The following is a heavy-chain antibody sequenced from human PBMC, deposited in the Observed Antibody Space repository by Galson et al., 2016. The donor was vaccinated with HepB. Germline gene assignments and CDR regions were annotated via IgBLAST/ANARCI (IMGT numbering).Heavy chain of an antibody. V-gene: IGHV4-61*02. D-gene: IGHD5-18*01. CDR2: IYTSGST. CDR1: GSSISTGNYH. CDR3: ARHGYGYTYGNNWFDP. J-gene: IGHJ5*02. Sequence: TLSLTCTVSGSSISTGNYHWSWIRQPAGKGLEWIGRIYTSGSTNYSPSLNSRVTISVDTSKNQFSLKLTSVTSADAAVYYCARHGYGYTYGNNWFDPWGEETLVTVSS.